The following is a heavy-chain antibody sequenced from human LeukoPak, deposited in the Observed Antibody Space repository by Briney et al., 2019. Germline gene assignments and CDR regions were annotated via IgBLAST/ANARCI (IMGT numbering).Heavy chain of an antibody. J-gene: IGHJ4*02. CDR1: GFTFSSYG. D-gene: IGHD3-22*01. V-gene: IGHV3-23*01. CDR3: AKGREYYDSSGSDY. CDR2: ISGSGGST. Sequence: GGTLRLSCAASGFTFSSYGMSWVRQAPGKGLEWVSAISGSGGSTYYADSVKGRFTISRDNSKNTLYLQMNSLRAEDTAVCYCAKGREYYDSSGSDYWGQGTLVTVSS.